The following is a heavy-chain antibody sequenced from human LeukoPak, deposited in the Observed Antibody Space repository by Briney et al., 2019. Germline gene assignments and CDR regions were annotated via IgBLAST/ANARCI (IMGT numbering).Heavy chain of an antibody. CDR1: GYSFTTYW. CDR2: IYPGGSDT. D-gene: IGHD3-16*01. J-gene: IGHJ4*02. V-gene: IGHV5-51*01. Sequence: GESLKISCKGSGYSFTTYWIGWVRQMPGKGLEWMGIIYPGGSDTRYSPSFEGQVTISADKSISTAYLQWSSLKASDTAIYYCARSRGVGVDYSFDSWGQGTLVTVSS. CDR3: ARSRGVGVDYSFDS.